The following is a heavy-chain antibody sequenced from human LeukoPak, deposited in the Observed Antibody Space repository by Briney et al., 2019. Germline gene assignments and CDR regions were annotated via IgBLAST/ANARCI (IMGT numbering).Heavy chain of an antibody. CDR2: ISAYNGNT. V-gene: IGHV1-18*01. CDR3: ARGGFDDIWTGYSLFDY. D-gene: IGHD3-9*01. CDR1: GYTFTSYG. J-gene: IGHJ4*02. Sequence: ASVKVSCKASGYTFTSYGISWVRQAPGQGLEWMGWISAYNGNTNYAQKLQGRVTMTTDTSTSTAYMELRSLRSDDTAVYYCARGGFDDIWTGYSLFDYGGQGPLVTVSS.